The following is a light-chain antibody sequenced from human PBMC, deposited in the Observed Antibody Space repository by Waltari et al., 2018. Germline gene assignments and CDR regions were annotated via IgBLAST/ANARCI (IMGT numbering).Light chain of an antibody. Sequence: EIVLKQSPGTLSLSPGERATLSCRASQSVDNNYLAWYQQKPGQAPRLLIYGASNRAIGIPDRFSGSGSGTDFTLTIIRLEPEDFAVYYCQHYVRFFPLTFGGGTKVEIK. CDR3: QHYVRFFPLT. V-gene: IGKV3-20*01. J-gene: IGKJ4*01. CDR1: QSVDNNY. CDR2: GAS.